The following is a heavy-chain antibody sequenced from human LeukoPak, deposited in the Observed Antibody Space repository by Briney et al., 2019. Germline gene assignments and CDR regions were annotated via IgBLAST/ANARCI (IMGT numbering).Heavy chain of an antibody. Sequence: GASVKVSCKASGYTFTSYGISWVRQAPGQGLEWMGWISAYNGNTNYAQKLQGRVTMTTDTSTSTAYMELRSLRSDDTDVYYCARDNYYGAGNPYGMDVWGQGTTVTVSS. CDR1: GYTFTSYG. D-gene: IGHD3-10*01. V-gene: IGHV1-18*01. J-gene: IGHJ6*02. CDR2: ISAYNGNT. CDR3: ARDNYYGAGNPYGMDV.